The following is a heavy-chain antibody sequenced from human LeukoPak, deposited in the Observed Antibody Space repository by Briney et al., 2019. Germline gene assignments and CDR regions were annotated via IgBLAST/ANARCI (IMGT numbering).Heavy chain of an antibody. CDR3: ARDTSSGYYYWFDP. CDR2: ITDSGNNM. V-gene: IGHV3-11*01. Sequence: GGSLRLSCAASGFTFSDYSMAWLRQAPGKGLEWVSYITDSGNNMYYADSVKGRFTISRDNAKNSLYLQMNSLRAEDSAVYYCARDTSSGYYYWFDPWGQGTLVIVSS. J-gene: IGHJ5*02. CDR1: GFTFSDYS. D-gene: IGHD3-22*01.